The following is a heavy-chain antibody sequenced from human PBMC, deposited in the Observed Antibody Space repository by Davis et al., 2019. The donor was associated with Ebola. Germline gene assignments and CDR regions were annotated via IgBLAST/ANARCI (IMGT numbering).Heavy chain of an antibody. D-gene: IGHD6-13*01. CDR3: ARDVVILAAAGSWFDP. CDR2: ISSSSSYI. Sequence: GESLKISCAASGFTFSSYSMNWVRQAPGKGLEWVSSISSSSSYIYYADSVKGRFTISRDNAKNSLYLQMNSLRAEDTAVYYCARDVVILAAAGSWFDPWGQGTLVTVSS. CDR1: GFTFSSYS. J-gene: IGHJ5*02. V-gene: IGHV3-21*01.